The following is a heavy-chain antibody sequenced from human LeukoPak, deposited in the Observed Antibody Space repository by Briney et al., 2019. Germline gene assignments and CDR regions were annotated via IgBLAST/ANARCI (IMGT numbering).Heavy chain of an antibody. V-gene: IGHV4-61*02. CDR1: GDSISTGRYY. CDR2: TYASGTT. CDR3: GSGYSYGYDY. J-gene: IGHJ4*02. Sequence: SETLSLTCTVSGDSISTGRYYWGWIRQPAGKGLEWIGLTYASGTTNYNPSLKSRVTISVDTSKNQFSLKLSSVTAADTAVYYCGSGYSYGYDYWGQGTLVTVSS. D-gene: IGHD5-18*01.